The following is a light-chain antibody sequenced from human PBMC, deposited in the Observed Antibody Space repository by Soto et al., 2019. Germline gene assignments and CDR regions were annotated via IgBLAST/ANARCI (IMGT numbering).Light chain of an antibody. Sequence: QTVVTQEPSFPVSPGGTVTLTCGLSSGSVSTSYYPSWYQQTPGQSPRTLIYNTNTRSSGVPDRFSGSILGNKAALTITGAQADDESHYYCVLYMGSGICVFGGGTKLTVL. CDR3: VLYMGSGICV. CDR1: SGSVSTSYY. V-gene: IGLV8-61*01. CDR2: NTN. J-gene: IGLJ3*02.